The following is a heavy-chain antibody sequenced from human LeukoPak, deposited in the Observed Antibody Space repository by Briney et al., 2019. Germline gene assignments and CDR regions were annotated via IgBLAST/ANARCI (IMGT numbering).Heavy chain of an antibody. CDR2: ISAYNGNT. CDR3: ARVDSSGWSWDLDY. V-gene: IGHV1-18*01. Sequence: ASVKVSCKASGYTFTSYGISWVRQAPGQGLEWMGWISAYNGNTNYAQKLQGRVTMTTDTSTSTAYMELRSLRSDDAAVYYCARVDSSGWSWDLDYWGQGTLVTVSS. J-gene: IGHJ4*02. D-gene: IGHD6-19*01. CDR1: GYTFTSYG.